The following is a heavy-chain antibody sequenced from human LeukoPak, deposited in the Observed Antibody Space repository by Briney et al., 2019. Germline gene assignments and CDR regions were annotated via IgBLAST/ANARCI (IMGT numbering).Heavy chain of an antibody. J-gene: IGHJ4*02. CDR2: ISGSGGST. CDR3: AEDNTGGYGPYYFDY. Sequence: GGSLRLSCAASGFTFSSYAMSWVRQAPGKGLEWVSAISGSGGSTYYADSVKGRFTISRDNSKNTLYLQMNSLRAEDTAVYYCAEDNTGGYGPYYFDYWGQGTLVTVSS. V-gene: IGHV3-23*01. D-gene: IGHD5-12*01. CDR1: GFTFSSYA.